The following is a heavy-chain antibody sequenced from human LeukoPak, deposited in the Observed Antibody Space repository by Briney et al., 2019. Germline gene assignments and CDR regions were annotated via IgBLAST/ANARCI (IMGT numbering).Heavy chain of an antibody. V-gene: IGHV1-46*01. Sequence: GASVKVSCKASGYTFTSYYMHWVRQAPGQGLEWMGIINPSGGSTSYAQKFQGRVTMTRDMSTSTDYMELSSLRSEDTAVYYCARDNSVEDTAWWFDPWGQGTLVNGSS. J-gene: IGHJ5*02. D-gene: IGHD4-23*01. CDR1: GYTFTSYY. CDR3: ARDNSVEDTAWWFDP. CDR2: INPSGGST.